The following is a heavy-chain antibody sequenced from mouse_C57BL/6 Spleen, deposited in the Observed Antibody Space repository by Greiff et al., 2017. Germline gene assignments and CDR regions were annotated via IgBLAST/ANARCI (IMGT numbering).Heavy chain of an antibody. Sequence: VKLMESGAELVRPGASVTLSCKASGYTFTDYEMHWVKQTPVHGLEWIGAIDPETGGTAYNQKFKGKAILTADKSSSTAYLELRSLTSEDSAVYYCTRSDYYGSSLYYAMDYWGQGTSVTVSS. V-gene: IGHV1-15*01. CDR2: IDPETGGT. CDR1: GYTFTDYE. D-gene: IGHD1-1*01. J-gene: IGHJ4*01. CDR3: TRSDYYGSSLYYAMDY.